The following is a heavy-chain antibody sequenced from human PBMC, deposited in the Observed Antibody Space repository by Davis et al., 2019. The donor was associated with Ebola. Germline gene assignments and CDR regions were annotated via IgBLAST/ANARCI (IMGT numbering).Heavy chain of an antibody. V-gene: IGHV1-69*04. CDR3: ARDRDIRVATIQPIDY. Sequence: SVKVSCKASGGTFSSYAISWVRQAPGQGLEWMGRIIPILGIANYAQKFQGRVTITADKSTSTAYMELSSLRSEDTFVYYCARDRDIRVATIQPIDYWGQGTLVTVSS. D-gene: IGHD5-12*01. CDR2: IIPILGIA. CDR1: GGTFSSYA. J-gene: IGHJ4*02.